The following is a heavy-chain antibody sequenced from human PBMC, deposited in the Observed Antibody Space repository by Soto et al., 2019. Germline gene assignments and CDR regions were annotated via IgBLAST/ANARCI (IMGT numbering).Heavy chain of an antibody. V-gene: IGHV3-33*01. CDR2: IWYDGSNK. J-gene: IGHJ5*02. CDR3: ASIPREDYYYDSSGYYSISPRP. D-gene: IGHD3-22*01. CDR1: GFTFSSYG. Sequence: HPGGSLRLSCAASGFTFSSYGMHWVRQAPGKGLEWVAVIWYDGSNKYYADSVKGRFTISRDNSKNTLYLQMNSLRAEDTAVYYCASIPREDYYYDSSGYYSISPRPWGQGTLVTVSS.